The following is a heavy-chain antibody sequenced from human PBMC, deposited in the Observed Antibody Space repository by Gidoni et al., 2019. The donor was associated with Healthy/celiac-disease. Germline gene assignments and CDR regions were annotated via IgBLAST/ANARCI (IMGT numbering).Heavy chain of an antibody. J-gene: IGHJ5*02. V-gene: IGHV3-23*01. D-gene: IGHD3-9*01. Sequence: EVQLLESGGGLVQPGGSLRLSCAASGFTFSNYVTSWVRQAPGKGLEWVSTISGSGGSTYYADSVKGRFSISRDNSKNTLYLQMNSLRAEDTAVYYCAKGEDVLRYFGSWGQGTLVTVSS. CDR3: AKGEDVLRYFGS. CDR1: GFTFSNYV. CDR2: ISGSGGST.